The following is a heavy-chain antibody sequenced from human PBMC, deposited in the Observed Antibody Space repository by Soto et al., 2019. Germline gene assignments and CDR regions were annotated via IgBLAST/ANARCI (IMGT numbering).Heavy chain of an antibody. CDR3: AKDAVSYNGIYDPFDI. D-gene: IGHD1-1*01. J-gene: IGHJ3*02. CDR1: GFTLSNYA. CDR2: IDGDGSA. Sequence: EVQLLESGGGLVQPVGSLSLSCVASGFTLSNYAMSWVGQAPGKGLEWVSVIDGDGSAKFADSVKGRLTVSRDNSKNTLYLQMDSLRAEDRAIYYCAKDAVSYNGIYDPFDIWGRGPRVTVSS. V-gene: IGHV3-23*01.